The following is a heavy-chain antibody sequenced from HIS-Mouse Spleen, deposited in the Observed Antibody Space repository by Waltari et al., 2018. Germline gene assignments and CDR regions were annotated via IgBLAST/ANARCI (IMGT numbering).Heavy chain of an antibody. CDR2: LYYSGTT. Sequence: QLQLQESGPGLVKPSETLSLTCTVSGGSISSSSYYWGWIRQPPGKGLEWIGSLYYSGTTSSNPSLKSRVTISVDTSKNQFSLKLSSVTAADTAVYYCAREIPYSSSWYDWYFDLWGRGTLVTVSS. D-gene: IGHD6-13*01. V-gene: IGHV4-39*07. CDR1: GGSISSSSYY. CDR3: AREIPYSSSWYDWYFDL. J-gene: IGHJ2*01.